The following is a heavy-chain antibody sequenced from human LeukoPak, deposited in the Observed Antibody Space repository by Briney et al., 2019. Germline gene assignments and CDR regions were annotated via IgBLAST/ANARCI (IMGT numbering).Heavy chain of an antibody. V-gene: IGHV4-39*01. J-gene: IGHJ4*02. CDR3: ARAIMITFGGVIDFDY. CDR1: GGSISSSSYY. Sequence: PSETLSLTCTVSGGSISSSSYYWGWIRQPPGKGLEWIESIYYSGSTYYNPSLKSRVTISVDTSKNQFSLKLSSVTAADTAVYYCARAIMITFGGVIDFDYWGQGALVTVSS. D-gene: IGHD3-16*02. CDR2: IYYSGST.